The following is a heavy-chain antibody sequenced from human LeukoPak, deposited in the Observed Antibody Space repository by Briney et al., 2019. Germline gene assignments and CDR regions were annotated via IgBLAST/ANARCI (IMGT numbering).Heavy chain of an antibody. CDR3: ASGGVFSSSWNDN. CDR1: GFTVSRNY. J-gene: IGHJ4*02. V-gene: IGHV3-53*01. Sequence: PGGSERLSCAASGFTVSRNYMSWVGQAPGKGLEWVSVIYSGGNTDYADSVKGRFTISRDNSKNTLYLQMNSLRAEDTAVYYCASGGVFSSSWNDNGGQETRDTVSS. CDR2: IYSGGNT. D-gene: IGHD6-13*01.